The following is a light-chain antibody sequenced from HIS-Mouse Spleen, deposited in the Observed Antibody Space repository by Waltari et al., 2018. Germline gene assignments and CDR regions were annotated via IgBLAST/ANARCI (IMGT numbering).Light chain of an antibody. J-gene: IGLJ3*02. V-gene: IGLV2-11*01. Sequence: QSALTQPRSVSGSPGQSVTLPCTGPSSDVGGSHYVSWYQQHPGKAPKLMIYDVSKRPSGVPDRFSGSKSGNTASLTISGLQAEDEADYYCCSYAGSYTWVFGGGTKLTVL. CDR1: SSDVGGSHY. CDR3: CSYAGSYTWV. CDR2: DVS.